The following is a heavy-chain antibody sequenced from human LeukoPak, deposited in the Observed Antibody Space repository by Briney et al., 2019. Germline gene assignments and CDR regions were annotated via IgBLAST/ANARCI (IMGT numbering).Heavy chain of an antibody. CDR3: ARALRYFDWLGNYFDY. V-gene: IGHV4-38-2*01. CDR2: IYHSGST. D-gene: IGHD3-9*01. CDR1: GYSISSGYY. J-gene: IGHJ4*02. Sequence: PSETLSLTCAVSGYSISSGYYWGWIRQPPGKGLGWIGSIYHSGSTYYNPSLKSRVTISVDTSKNQFSLKLSSVTAADTAVYYCARALRYFDWLGNYFDYWGQGTLVTVSS.